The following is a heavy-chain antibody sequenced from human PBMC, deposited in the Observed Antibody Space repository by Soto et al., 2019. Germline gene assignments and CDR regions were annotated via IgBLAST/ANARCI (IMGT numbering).Heavy chain of an antibody. V-gene: IGHV3-11*01. CDR1: GFTFSDYY. CDR2: ISSRGSTI. D-gene: IGHD5-18*01. CDR3: AMAFRGYSNAWDG. Sequence: QVQLVESGGGLVKPGGSLRLSCAGSGFTFSDYYMSWIRQAPEKGLEWVSYISSRGSTIYYADSVKGRYTIPRYNAKNSLYLQMNPLRAEDTALYYCAMAFRGYSNAWDGWGKGTMVTVFS. J-gene: IGHJ6*03.